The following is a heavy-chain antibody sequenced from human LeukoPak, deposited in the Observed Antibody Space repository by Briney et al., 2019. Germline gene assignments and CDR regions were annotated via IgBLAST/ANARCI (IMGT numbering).Heavy chain of an antibody. Sequence: SQTLSLTCTVSGGSISSGSYYWSWIRQPAGKGLEWIGRIYTSGSTNYNPSLKSRVTISVDTSKNQFSLKLSSVTAADTAVYYCARVDYYGSGRGFDPWGQGTLVTVSS. J-gene: IGHJ5*02. D-gene: IGHD3-10*01. CDR1: GGSISSGSYY. V-gene: IGHV4-61*02. CDR2: IYTSGST. CDR3: ARVDYYGSGRGFDP.